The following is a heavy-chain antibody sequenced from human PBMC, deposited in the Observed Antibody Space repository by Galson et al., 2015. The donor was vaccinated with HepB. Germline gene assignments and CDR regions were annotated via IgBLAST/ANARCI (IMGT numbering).Heavy chain of an antibody. J-gene: IGHJ1*01. D-gene: IGHD3-10*01. CDR1: GYTFTSYG. V-gene: IGHV1-18*04. CDR2: INPYNGNT. CDR3: ARGPWLGELPGILVLQH. Sequence: SVKVSCKASGYTFTSYGISYVRQAPGQGLEWVGWINPYNGNTNYAQKFQGRVTMTTDTSTSTAYMELGSLRSDDTAVYYCARGPWLGELPGILVLQHWGQGTLVTVSS.